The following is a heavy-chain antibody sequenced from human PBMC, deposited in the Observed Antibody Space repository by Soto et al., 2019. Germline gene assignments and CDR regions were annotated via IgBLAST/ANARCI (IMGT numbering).Heavy chain of an antibody. J-gene: IGHJ6*02. V-gene: IGHV3-23*01. CDR2: ISGSGGST. Sequence: PGGSLRLSCAASGFTFSSYAMSWVRQAPGKGLEWVSAISGSGGSTYYADSVKGRFTISRDNSKNTLYLQMNSLRAEDTAVYYCAKETHAIYYYYYYGMDVWGQGTTVTVSS. D-gene: IGHD2-2*01. CDR1: GFTFSSYA. CDR3: AKETHAIYYYYYYGMDV.